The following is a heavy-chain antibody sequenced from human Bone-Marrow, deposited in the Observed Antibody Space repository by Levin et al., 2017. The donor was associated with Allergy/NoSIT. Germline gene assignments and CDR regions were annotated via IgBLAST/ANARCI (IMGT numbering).Heavy chain of an antibody. Sequence: GESLKISCKASGYTFTSYIINWVRQAPGQGLEWMGWISSYYGTTNYAQNFHGRVTMTTDTSTNTVYMELRGLRSDDTAVYYCARAGDFGVVTNPFDYWGQGTLVTVSS. D-gene: IGHD3-3*01. V-gene: IGHV1-18*04. CDR3: ARAGDFGVVTNPFDY. J-gene: IGHJ4*02. CDR1: GYTFTSYI. CDR2: ISSYYGTT.